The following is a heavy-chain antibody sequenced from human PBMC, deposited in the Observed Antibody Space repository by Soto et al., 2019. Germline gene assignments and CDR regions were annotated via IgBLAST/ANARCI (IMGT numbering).Heavy chain of an antibody. V-gene: IGHV4-39*01. Sequence: QLQLQESGPGLVKPSETLSLTCTVSGGSISSSSYYWGWIRQPPGKGLEWIGSIYYSGSTYYNPSLKSRVTISVDTSKNQFSLKLSSVTAADTAVYYCARCREVGATCDYWGQGTLVTVSS. CDR3: ARCREVGATCDY. D-gene: IGHD1-26*01. CDR2: IYYSGST. CDR1: GGSISSSSYY. J-gene: IGHJ4*02.